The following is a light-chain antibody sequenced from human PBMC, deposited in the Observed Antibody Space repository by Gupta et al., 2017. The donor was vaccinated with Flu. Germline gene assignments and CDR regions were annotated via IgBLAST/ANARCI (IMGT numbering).Light chain of an antibody. CDR1: TSNIGIYT. CDR3: ATWDDDLSGWV. Sequence: SVLTQPPSMSATPGQTISISCSGGTSNIGIYTVNWYQQFPGLAPKLIMYGNDQRPSVVPGRFSASKSGTSASLVISGIQFEDESDYYCATWDDDLSGWVFGGGTKVT. V-gene: IGLV1-44*01. J-gene: IGLJ3*02. CDR2: GND.